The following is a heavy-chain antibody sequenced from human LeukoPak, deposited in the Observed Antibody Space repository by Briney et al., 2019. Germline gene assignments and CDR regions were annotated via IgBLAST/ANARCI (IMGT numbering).Heavy chain of an antibody. Sequence: SETLSLTCTVSGDSISSYYWSWIRQPPGKGLEWIAYISYSGSSNYNPPLKSRVTISVDRSENQFSLRLSFVTAADTAVYYCARNWGSYAFDIWGQGAMVSVSS. CDR3: ARNWGSYAFDI. CDR2: ISYSGSS. CDR1: GDSISSYY. J-gene: IGHJ3*02. D-gene: IGHD7-27*01. V-gene: IGHV4-59*08.